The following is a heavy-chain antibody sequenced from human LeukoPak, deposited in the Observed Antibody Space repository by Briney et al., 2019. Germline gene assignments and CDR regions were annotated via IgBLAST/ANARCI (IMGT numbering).Heavy chain of an antibody. CDR3: ARDRSSFDAFDI. CDR2: IKQDGSEE. J-gene: IGHJ3*02. CDR1: GFTFSSYG. D-gene: IGHD6-13*01. Sequence: GGSLRLSCAASGFTFSSYGMHWVRQAPGKGLEWVANIKQDGSEEYYVDSVKGRFTISRDNAKNSLYLQMNSLRAEDTAVYYCARDRSSFDAFDIWGQGTMVTVSS. V-gene: IGHV3-7*03.